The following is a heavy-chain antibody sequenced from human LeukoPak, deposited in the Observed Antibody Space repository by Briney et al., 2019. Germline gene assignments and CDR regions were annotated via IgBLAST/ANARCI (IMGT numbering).Heavy chain of an antibody. J-gene: IGHJ3*02. CDR1: GGSISSGSYY. CDR2: IYTSGST. V-gene: IGHV4-61*02. D-gene: IGHD1-7*01. CDR3: ALTGTRYASDI. Sequence: SETLSLTCTVSGGSISSGSYYWSWIRQPAGKGLEWIGRIYTSGSTNYNPSLKSRVTISVDTSKNQFSLKLSSVTAADTAVYYCALTGTRYASDIWGQGTMVTVSS.